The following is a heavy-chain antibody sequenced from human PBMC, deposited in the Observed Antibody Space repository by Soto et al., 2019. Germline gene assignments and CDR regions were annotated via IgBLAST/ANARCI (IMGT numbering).Heavy chain of an antibody. CDR1: GYVFTSYD. D-gene: IGHD2-2*01. J-gene: IGHJ5*02. V-gene: IGHV1-8*01. CDR3: VRGADIVVVPVALFGWFDP. CDR2: MNPNSGNT. Sequence: ASVKVSCKASGYVFTSYDINWVRQVTGQGLEWMGRMNPNSGNTGYAQKFQGRVTMTRNTSISTAYMELSSLSSEDTAVYYCVRGADIVVVPVALFGWFDPWGQGTLVTVSS.